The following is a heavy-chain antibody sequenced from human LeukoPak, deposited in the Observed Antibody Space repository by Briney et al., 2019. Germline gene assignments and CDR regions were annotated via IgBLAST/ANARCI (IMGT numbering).Heavy chain of an antibody. V-gene: IGHV3-21*06. CDR2: ISGSNSYI. D-gene: IGHD5-12*01. CDR1: GFTFRNYG. J-gene: IGHJ4*02. Sequence: PGGSLRLSCAASGFTFRNYGMHWVRQAPGKGLEWVSCISGSNSYIYYADSVRGRFTISRDNAKNSLYLQMNSLRAEDTSIYYCARDLGYSGYDSYYWGQGTLVTVSS. CDR3: ARDLGYSGYDSYY.